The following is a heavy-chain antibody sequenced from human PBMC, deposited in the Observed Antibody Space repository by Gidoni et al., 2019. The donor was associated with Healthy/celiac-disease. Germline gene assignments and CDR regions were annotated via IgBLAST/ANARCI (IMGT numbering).Heavy chain of an antibody. CDR2: IWYDGSNK. CDR1: GFTFSSYG. D-gene: IGHD3-10*01. V-gene: IGHV3-33*01. CDR3: ARDLQLVDY. Sequence: QVQLVESGGGVVQPGRSLRLSCAASGFTFSSYGMHWVRQAPGKGLEWGAVIWYDGSNKYYADSVKGRFTISRDNSKNTLYLQMNSLRAEDTAVYYCARDLQLVDYWGQGTLVTVSS. J-gene: IGHJ4*02.